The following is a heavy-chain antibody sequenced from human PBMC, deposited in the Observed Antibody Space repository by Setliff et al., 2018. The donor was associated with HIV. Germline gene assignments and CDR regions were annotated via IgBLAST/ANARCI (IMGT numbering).Heavy chain of an antibody. J-gene: IGHJ5*02. D-gene: IGHD3-10*01. V-gene: IGHV4-34*01. CDR3: ARGSLYYGLGSHYLRSWFDP. Sequence: SETLSLTCAVYGGSFSGYLWTWVRQPPGKGLQWIGDINHRGNINYNPSLKSRVTISMDPSKKQFSLKLSSVTAADTAVYYCARGSLYYGLGSHYLRSWFDPWGQGTLVTVSS. CDR1: GGSFSGYL. CDR2: INHRGNI.